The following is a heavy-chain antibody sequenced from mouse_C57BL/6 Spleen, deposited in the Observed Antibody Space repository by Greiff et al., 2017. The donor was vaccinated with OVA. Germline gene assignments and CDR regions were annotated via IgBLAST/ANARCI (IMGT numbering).Heavy chain of an antibody. V-gene: IGHV1-22*01. CDR2: INPNNGGT. D-gene: IGHD2-4*01. CDR3: ARGGPYDFDEGYFDY. Sequence: VQLKQSGPELVKPGASVKMSCKASGYTFTDYNMHWVKQSHGKSLEWIGYINPNNGGTSYNQKFKGKATLTVNKSSSTAYMELRSLTSQDSAVYYCARGGPYDFDEGYFDYWGQGTTLTVSS. CDR1: GYTFTDYN. J-gene: IGHJ2*01.